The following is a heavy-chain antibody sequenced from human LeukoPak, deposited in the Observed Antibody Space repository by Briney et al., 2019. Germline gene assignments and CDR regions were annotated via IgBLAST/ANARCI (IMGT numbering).Heavy chain of an antibody. V-gene: IGHV3-21*01. Sequence: GGSLRLSCGASGFTFSSYNLNWVRRAPGKGLEWVSSISSSSNYIYYADSLKGRFTISRDNAKNSLYLQMNSLRAEDTAVYYCARGRNAFDIWGQGTMVTVSS. CDR1: GFTFSSYN. CDR3: ARGRNAFDI. J-gene: IGHJ3*02. CDR2: ISSSSNYI.